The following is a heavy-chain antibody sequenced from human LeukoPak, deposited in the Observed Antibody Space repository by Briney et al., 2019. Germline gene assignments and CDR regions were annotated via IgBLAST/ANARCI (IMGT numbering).Heavy chain of an antibody. CDR1: GFTFSSYS. D-gene: IGHD2-15*01. V-gene: IGHV3-21*01. Sequence: GGSLRLSCAASGFTFSSYSMNWVRQAPGKGLEWVSSISSSSSYIYYADSVKGRFTISRDNAKNSLYLQMNSLRAEDTAVYYCARDRRTHIVVVVAARRVNWFDPWGQGTLVTVSS. CDR3: ARDRRTHIVVVVAARRVNWFDP. CDR2: ISSSSSYI. J-gene: IGHJ5*02.